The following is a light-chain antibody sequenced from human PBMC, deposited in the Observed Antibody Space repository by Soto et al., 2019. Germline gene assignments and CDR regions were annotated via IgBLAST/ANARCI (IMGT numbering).Light chain of an antibody. Sequence: DIQMTQSPSTLSASVGDRVTISCRASQTISSWLAWYQQKPGKAPKLLIYDASNLESGVPSRFSGSGSGTEFTLTISSLQPDDFATYYCQQSYSNTQTFGQGTKVDIK. CDR3: QQSYSNTQT. J-gene: IGKJ1*01. CDR1: QTISSW. V-gene: IGKV1-5*01. CDR2: DAS.